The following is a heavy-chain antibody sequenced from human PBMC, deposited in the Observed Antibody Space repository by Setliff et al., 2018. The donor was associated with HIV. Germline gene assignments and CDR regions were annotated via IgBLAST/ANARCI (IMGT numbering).Heavy chain of an antibody. Sequence: GGSLRLSCAASGFTFSNYAMSWVRQAPGEGLEWVSAILSTGERTFYADSVKDRFTISRDNSKNTVYLQMNSLRAEDTAEYYCAKDLVTTTGPDYWGQGTLVTVSS. V-gene: IGHV3-23*01. D-gene: IGHD1-1*01. J-gene: IGHJ4*02. CDR2: ILSTGERT. CDR3: AKDLVTTTGPDY. CDR1: GFTFSNYA.